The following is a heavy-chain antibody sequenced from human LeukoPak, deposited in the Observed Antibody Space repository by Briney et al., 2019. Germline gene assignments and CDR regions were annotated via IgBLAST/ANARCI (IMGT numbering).Heavy chain of an antibody. J-gene: IGHJ4*02. V-gene: IGHV1-8*01. CDR1: GYTFTSYD. CDR2: MNPNSGNT. CDR3: ARVPYCGGDCPPRD. Sequence: GASVKVSCKASGYTFTSYDINWVRQATGQGLEWMGWMNPNSGNTGYAQKFQGRVTMTRNTSISTAYMELSSLRSEDTAVCYCARVPYCGGDCPPRDWGQGTLVTVSS. D-gene: IGHD2-21*02.